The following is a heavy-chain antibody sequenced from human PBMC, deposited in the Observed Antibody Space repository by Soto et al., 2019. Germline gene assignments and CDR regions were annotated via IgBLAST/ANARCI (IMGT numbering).Heavy chain of an antibody. J-gene: IGHJ4*02. D-gene: IGHD5-18*01. V-gene: IGHV3-30*03. CDR3: AMRGYSYGSVAAGTDRQAYYFDY. CDR1: RITWSSYR. Sequence: PGGYLRLSCAASRITWSSYRVHWVRQAPAKGQEWVAVIAYDGSNKYYADSVKGRFTISRDNSKNTLYLQMNSLRAEDTDVYYCAMRGYSYGSVAAGTDRQAYYFDYRGQGTLVTVSS. CDR2: IAYDGSNK.